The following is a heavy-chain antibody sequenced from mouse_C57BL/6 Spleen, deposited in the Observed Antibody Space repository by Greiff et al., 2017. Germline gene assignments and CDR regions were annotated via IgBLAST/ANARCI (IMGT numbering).Heavy chain of an antibody. J-gene: IGHJ4*01. V-gene: IGHV5-17*01. CDR3: ARTAQSYAMDY. CDR1: GFTFSDYG. CDR2: ISSGSSTI. Sequence: EVQVVESGGGLVKPGGSLKLSCAASGFTFSDYGMHWVRQAPEKGLEWVAYISSGSSTIYYADTVKGRFTISRDNAKNTLFLQMTSLRSEDTAMYYGARTAQSYAMDYWGQGTSVTVSS.